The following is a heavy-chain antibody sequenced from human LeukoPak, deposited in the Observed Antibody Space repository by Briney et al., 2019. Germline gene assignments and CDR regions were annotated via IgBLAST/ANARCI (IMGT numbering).Heavy chain of an antibody. CDR1: GYTFTSYD. Sequence: ASVKVSCKASGYTFTSYDINWVRQATGQGLEWMGWMNPNSGNTGYAQKFQGRVTMTRNTSISTAYMELSSLRSEDTAAYYCARFGRACSGGSCLYYFDYWGQGTLVTVSS. V-gene: IGHV1-8*01. CDR3: ARFGRACSGGSCLYYFDY. J-gene: IGHJ4*02. D-gene: IGHD2-15*01. CDR2: MNPNSGNT.